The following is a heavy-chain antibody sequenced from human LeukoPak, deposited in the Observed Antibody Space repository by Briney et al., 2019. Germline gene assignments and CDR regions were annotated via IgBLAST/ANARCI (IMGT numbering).Heavy chain of an antibody. Sequence: SETLSLTCAVSGYSISSGYHWGWIRQPPGKGLEWIGSIYHSGSTYYNPSLKSRVTISVDTSKNQFSLKLSSVTAADTAVYYCARQGEYYYDSSGLAFDIWGQGTMVTVSS. V-gene: IGHV4-38-2*01. CDR1: GYSISSGYH. CDR3: ARQGEYYYDSSGLAFDI. D-gene: IGHD3-22*01. J-gene: IGHJ3*02. CDR2: IYHSGST.